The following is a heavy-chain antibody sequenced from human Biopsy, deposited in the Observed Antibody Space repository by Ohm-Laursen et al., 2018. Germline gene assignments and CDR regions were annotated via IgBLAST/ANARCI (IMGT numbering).Heavy chain of an antibody. CDR2: IYSSGGT. CDR1: GGSIISYY. D-gene: IGHD3-22*01. CDR3: ARDRGFYSDRTVPGYFDL. V-gene: IGHV4-4*07. Sequence: SETLSLTCTVSGGSIISYYWNWIRQPAGKGLEWIGRIYSSGGTKYNPSLKSRVTMSVDTSKKQLSLRLRSVTPADTAMYYCARDRGFYSDRTVPGYFDLWGRGTLVTVSS. J-gene: IGHJ2*01.